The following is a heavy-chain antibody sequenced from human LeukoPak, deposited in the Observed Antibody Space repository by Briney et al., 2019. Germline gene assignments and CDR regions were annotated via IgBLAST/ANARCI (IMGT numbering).Heavy chain of an antibody. V-gene: IGHV4-39*01. J-gene: IGHJ5*02. CDR3: AACTNIVVVVAAAPWFDP. CDR1: GRSISSSSYY. Sequence: SETLSLTCTVSGRSISSSSYYWGWIRQPPGMGLEWFVSIYYSGSTYYNPSLKSRVTISVDTSKNQFSLKLSSVTAADTAVYYCAACTNIVVVVAAAPWFDPWGQGTVVTVSS. CDR2: IYYSGST. D-gene: IGHD2-15*01.